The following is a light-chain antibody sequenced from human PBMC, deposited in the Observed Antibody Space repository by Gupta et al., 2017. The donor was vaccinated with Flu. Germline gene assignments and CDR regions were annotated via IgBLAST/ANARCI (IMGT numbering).Light chain of an antibody. CDR2: EVT. CDR3: SSYTTSRTLV. J-gene: IGLJ3*02. Sequence: SALTQPASVSGSPGQSIAISCTGSNSDVGGYNFVSWSQQYPGKAPKLLIYEVTKRPSGVSYRFSGSKSGNTASLTIAGLQAEDEADYYCSSYTTSRTLVFGGGTKLTVL. V-gene: IGLV2-14*01. CDR1: NSDVGGYNF.